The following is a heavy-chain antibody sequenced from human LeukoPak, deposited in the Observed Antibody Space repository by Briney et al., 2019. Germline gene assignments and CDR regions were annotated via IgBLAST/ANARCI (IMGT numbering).Heavy chain of an antibody. CDR3: ARDNNFDILTGYPLPYGMDV. CDR1: GFSFSSYA. Sequence: GGSLRLSCAASGFSFSSYAVHGLRQAPAKGLQWVAGIAKDGRNKYYADAVEGRFSISRDNTKNTLYLQMNSLRAEDTAVYYCARDNNFDILTGYPLPYGMDVWGQGTALTVSS. V-gene: IGHV3-30-3*01. CDR2: IAKDGRNK. D-gene: IGHD3-9*01. J-gene: IGHJ6*02.